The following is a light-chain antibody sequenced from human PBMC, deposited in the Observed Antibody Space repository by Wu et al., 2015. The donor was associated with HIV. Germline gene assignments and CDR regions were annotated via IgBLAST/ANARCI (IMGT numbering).Light chain of an antibody. CDR3: KQYVTSIT. CDR2: GAS. V-gene: IGKV3-20*01. J-gene: IGKJ5*01. CDR1: QTVSNNY. Sequence: EIVLTQSPGTLSLSPGERATLYCRASQTVSNNYLAWYQQRPGQAPRVLIYGASSRATGVPDRFSGGGSGTDFSLTISRLEPEDFAVYYCKQYVTSITFGQGTRLDIK.